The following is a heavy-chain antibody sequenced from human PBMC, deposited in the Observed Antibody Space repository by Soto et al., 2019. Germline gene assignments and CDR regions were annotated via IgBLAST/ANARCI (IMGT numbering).Heavy chain of an antibody. CDR1: GGSISSSSYY. CDR3: ARHRVAGNYYYGMDV. V-gene: IGHV4-39*01. CDR2: IYYSGST. J-gene: IGHJ6*02. Sequence: ETLSLTCTVSGGSISSSSYYWGWIRQPPGKGLEWIGSIYYSGSTYYNPSLKSRVTISVDTSKNQFSLKLSSVTAADTAVYYCARHRVAGNYYYGMDVWAKGPRSPSP. D-gene: IGHD6-19*01.